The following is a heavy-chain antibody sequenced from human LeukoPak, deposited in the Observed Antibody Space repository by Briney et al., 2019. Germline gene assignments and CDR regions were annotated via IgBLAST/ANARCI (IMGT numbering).Heavy chain of an antibody. Sequence: PSETLSLTCTVSGGSISSYYWSWIRQPPGKGLEWIGYIYYSGSTNYNPSLKSRVTISVDTSNNQFSLKLSSVTAADTAVYYCARDLSGSWYSNWGQGTLVTVSS. D-gene: IGHD6-13*01. CDR2: IYYSGST. CDR1: GGSISSYY. J-gene: IGHJ4*02. CDR3: ARDLSGSWYSN. V-gene: IGHV4-59*01.